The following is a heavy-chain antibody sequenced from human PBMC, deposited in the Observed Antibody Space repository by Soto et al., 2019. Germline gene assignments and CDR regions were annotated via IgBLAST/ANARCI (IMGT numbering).Heavy chain of an antibody. Sequence: GASVKVSCKASGFTFTSSAVQWVRQARGQRLEWIGWIVVGSGNTNYAQKFQESVTITRDMSTSTAYMELSSLRSEDTAVYYCAAFSYYYDSSGYYYSSSLRFDYWGQGTLVTVSS. V-gene: IGHV1-58*01. CDR1: GFTFTSSA. CDR2: IVVGSGNT. CDR3: AAFSYYYDSSGYYYSSSLRFDY. D-gene: IGHD3-22*01. J-gene: IGHJ4*02.